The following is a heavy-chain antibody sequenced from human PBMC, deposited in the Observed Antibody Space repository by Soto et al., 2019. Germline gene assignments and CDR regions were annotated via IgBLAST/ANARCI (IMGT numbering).Heavy chain of an antibody. D-gene: IGHD4-17*01. V-gene: IGHV4-59*08. CDR2: IYYSGST. J-gene: IGHJ3*02. CDR3: ARQNGDYTYAFDI. CDR1: GGSISSYY. Sequence: SETLSLTCTVSGGSISSYYWSWIRQPPGKGLEWIGYIYYSGSTNYNPSLKSRVTISVDTSKSQFSLKLSSVTAADTAVYYCARQNGDYTYAFDIWGQGTMVTVSS.